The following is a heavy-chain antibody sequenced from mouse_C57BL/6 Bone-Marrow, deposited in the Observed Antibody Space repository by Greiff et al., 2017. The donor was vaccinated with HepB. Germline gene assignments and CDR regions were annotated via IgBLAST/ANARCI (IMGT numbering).Heavy chain of an antibody. CDR3: ARGEGAVVAPDY. Sequence: QFQLQQPGAELVKPGASVKMSCKASGYTFTSYWITWVKQRPGQGLEWIGDIYPGSGSTNYNEKFKSKATLTVDTSSSTAYMQLSSLTSEDSAVYYCARGEGAVVAPDYWGQGTTLTVSS. V-gene: IGHV1-55*01. CDR1: GYTFTSYW. D-gene: IGHD1-1*01. J-gene: IGHJ2*01. CDR2: IYPGSGST.